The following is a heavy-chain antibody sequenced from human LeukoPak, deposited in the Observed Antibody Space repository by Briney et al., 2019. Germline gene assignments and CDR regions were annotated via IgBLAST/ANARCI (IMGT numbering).Heavy chain of an antibody. J-gene: IGHJ4*02. CDR1: GFTFSSYG. CDR3: AKTGPSYCSGGSCYPYYFDY. V-gene: IGHV3-30*02. Sequence: QPGGSLRLSCAASGFTFSSYGMHWVRQAPGKGLEWVAFIRYDGSNKYYADSVKGRFTISRDNSKSTLYLQMNSLRAEDTAVYYCAKTGPSYCSGGSCYPYYFDYWGQGTLVTVSS. D-gene: IGHD2-15*01. CDR2: IRYDGSNK.